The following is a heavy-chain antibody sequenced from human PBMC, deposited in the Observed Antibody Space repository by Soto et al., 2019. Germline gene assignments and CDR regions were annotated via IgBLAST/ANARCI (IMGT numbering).Heavy chain of an antibody. D-gene: IGHD2-8*01. CDR3: ARQAYDYGMDV. CDR2: IYYSGST. J-gene: IGHJ6*02. Sequence: PSETLSLTCTVSGGSISSYYWSWIRQPPGKGLEWIGYIYYSGSTNYNPSLKSRVTISVDTSKNQFSLKLSSVTAADTAVYYCARQAYDYGMDVWGQGTTVTVSS. CDR1: GGSISSYY. V-gene: IGHV4-59*08.